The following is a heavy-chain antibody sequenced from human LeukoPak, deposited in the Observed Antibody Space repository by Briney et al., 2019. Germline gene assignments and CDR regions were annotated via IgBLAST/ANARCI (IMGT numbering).Heavy chain of an antibody. V-gene: IGHV4-34*01. CDR1: GGSFSGYY. D-gene: IGHD6-19*01. J-gene: IGHJ4*02. Sequence: SETLSLTCAVYGGSFSGYYRSWIRQPPGKGLEWIGEINHSGSTNYNPSLKSRVTISVDTSKNQFSLKLSSVTAADTAVYYCARGQGYSSGWYDDDYWGQGTLVTVSS. CDR2: INHSGST. CDR3: ARGQGYSSGWYDDDY.